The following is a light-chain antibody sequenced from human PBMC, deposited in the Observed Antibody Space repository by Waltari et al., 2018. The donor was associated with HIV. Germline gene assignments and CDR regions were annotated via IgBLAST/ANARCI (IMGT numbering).Light chain of an antibody. CDR1: SSDVGGYNY. CDR3: CSYAGNYPVL. CDR2: DVT. Sequence: QSALTQPRSVSGSPGQSVTISCTGTSSDVGGYNYVSWYQQNPGKAPKFIIYDVTKRPSGVPDRCSGTKSGNTASLTISGLQAEAEADYYCCSYAGNYPVLFGGGIKLTVL. J-gene: IGLJ3*02. V-gene: IGLV2-11*01.